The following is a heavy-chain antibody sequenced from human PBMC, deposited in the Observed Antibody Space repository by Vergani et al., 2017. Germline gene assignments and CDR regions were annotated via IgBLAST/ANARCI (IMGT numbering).Heavy chain of an antibody. Sequence: QVQLVESGGGVVQPGGSLRLSCAASGFTFNSYGMHWVRQAPGKGLEWVASIRSDESRRYYGDSMEAPFTISRDNSKNTLYLQMKSLRPEDTAVYYCAKEGGGYCSGGTCYPEYGGQGTLVIVSS. CDR3: AKEGGGYCSGGTCYPEY. J-gene: IGHJ4*02. CDR1: GFTFNSYG. CDR2: IRSDESRR. D-gene: IGHD2-15*01. V-gene: IGHV3-30*02.